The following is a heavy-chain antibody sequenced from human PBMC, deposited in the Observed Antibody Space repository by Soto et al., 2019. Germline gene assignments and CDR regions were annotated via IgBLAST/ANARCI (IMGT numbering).Heavy chain of an antibody. CDR3: ATLDTAEIQTAAY. CDR2: ISSSSRYT. D-gene: IGHD5-18*01. J-gene: IGHJ4*02. CDR1: GFTFSDYY. Sequence: AGGSLRLSCAASGFTFSDYYMSWIRQAPGKGLEWVSYISSSSRYTNYADSVKGRFTISRDNAKNSLYLQMNSLRAEDTAVYYCATLDTAEIQTAAYWGQGTLVTVSS. V-gene: IGHV3-11*03.